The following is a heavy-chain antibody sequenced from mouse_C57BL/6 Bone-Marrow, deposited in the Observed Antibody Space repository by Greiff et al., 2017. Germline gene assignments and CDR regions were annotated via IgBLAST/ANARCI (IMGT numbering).Heavy chain of an antibody. CDR2: IDPENGDT. J-gene: IGHJ1*03. D-gene: IGHD2-2*01. CDR3: TTFYYGYDGPPYWYFDV. CDR1: GFNIKDDY. V-gene: IGHV14-4*01. Sequence: EVQLQQSGAELVRPGASVKLSCTASGFNIKDDYMHWVKQRPEQGLEWIGWIDPENGDTEYASKFQGKATITADTSSNTAYLQLSSLTSGDTAVXYGTTFYYGYDGPPYWYFDVWGTGTTVTVSS.